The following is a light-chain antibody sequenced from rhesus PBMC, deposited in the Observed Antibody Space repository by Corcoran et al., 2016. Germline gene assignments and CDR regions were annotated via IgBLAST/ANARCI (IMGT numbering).Light chain of an antibody. J-gene: IGKJ4*01. CDR2: KAS. Sequence: DIQMTQSPSSLSASVGDRVTITCRANENLNNFLNWYQQKPGKAPKLLIYKASTLQSGLPSRFSGSGSGTDYTFTISSLQSEDVATYFCQRNYGSPLTFGGGTKVEI. CDR3: QRNYGSPLT. V-gene: IGKV1-74*01. CDR1: ENLNNF.